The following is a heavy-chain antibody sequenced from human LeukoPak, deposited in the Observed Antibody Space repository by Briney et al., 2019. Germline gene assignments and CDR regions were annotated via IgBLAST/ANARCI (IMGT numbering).Heavy chain of an antibody. J-gene: IGHJ6*03. CDR1: GYTFTSYY. CDR3: ARTGGGVSSRFDDYYYYYMDV. CDR2: INPSGGST. D-gene: IGHD6-13*01. Sequence: ASVKVSWKASGYTFTSYYMHWVRQAPGQGLEWMGIINPSGGSTSYAQKFQGRVTMTRDMSTSTVYMELSSLRSEDTALYYCARTGGGVSSRFDDYYYYYMDVWGKGTTVTVSS. V-gene: IGHV1-46*01.